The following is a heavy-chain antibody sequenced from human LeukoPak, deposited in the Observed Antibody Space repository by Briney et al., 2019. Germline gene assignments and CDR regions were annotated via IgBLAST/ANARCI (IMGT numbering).Heavy chain of an antibody. D-gene: IGHD3-22*01. CDR2: ISVYNGNT. V-gene: IGHV1-18*01. CDR1: GYTFTSYG. J-gene: IGHJ5*02. CDR3: ATSDGYDSSGYPNWFDP. Sequence: ASVKVSCKASGYTFTSYGISWVRQAPGQGLEWMGWISVYNGNTKYAQKLQGRVTMTTDTSTSTAYLELSSLRSEDTAVYYCATSDGYDSSGYPNWFDPWGQGTLVTVSS.